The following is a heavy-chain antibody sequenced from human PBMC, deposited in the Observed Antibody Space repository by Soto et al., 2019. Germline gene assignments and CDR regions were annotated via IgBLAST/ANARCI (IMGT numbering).Heavy chain of an antibody. Sequence: SETLSLTCAVYGGSFSGYYWSWIRQPPGKGLEWIGEINHSGSTNYNPSLKSRVTISVDTSKNQFSLKLSSVTAADTAVYYCARVNTYSSSWAGDYWGQGTLVTTSS. V-gene: IGHV4-34*01. D-gene: IGHD6-13*01. CDR1: GGSFSGYY. CDR3: ARVNTYSSSWAGDY. J-gene: IGHJ4*01. CDR2: INHSGST.